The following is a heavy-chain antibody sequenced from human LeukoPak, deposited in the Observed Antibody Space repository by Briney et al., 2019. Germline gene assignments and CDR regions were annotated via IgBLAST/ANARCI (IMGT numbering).Heavy chain of an antibody. V-gene: IGHV3-30*01. D-gene: IGHD6-19*01. J-gene: IGHJ4*02. CDR3: ARDVPSSGWEH. CDR2: ISYDGSNK. Sequence: GRSLRLSCAAFGFTFSSYAMHWVRQAPGKGLEWVAVISYDGSNKYYADSVKGRFTISRDNSKNTLYLQMNSLRAEDTAVYYCARDVPSSGWEHWGQGTLVTVSS. CDR1: GFTFSSYA.